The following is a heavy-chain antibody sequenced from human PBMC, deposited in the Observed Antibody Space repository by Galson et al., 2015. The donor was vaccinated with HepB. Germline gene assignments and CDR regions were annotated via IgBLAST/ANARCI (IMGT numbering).Heavy chain of an antibody. CDR3: ARARDAGTYLYYYYGMDV. Sequence: SVTVSCKASGGTFSSYAISWVRQAPGQGLEWMGRIVPVLDVANYAQSFQGRVTITADKSTNTAYMELSRLRSGDTAVYYCARARDAGTYLYYYYGMDVWGQGTLVTVSS. J-gene: IGHJ6*02. D-gene: IGHD1-26*01. CDR2: IVPVLDVA. CDR1: GGTFSSYA. V-gene: IGHV1-69*04.